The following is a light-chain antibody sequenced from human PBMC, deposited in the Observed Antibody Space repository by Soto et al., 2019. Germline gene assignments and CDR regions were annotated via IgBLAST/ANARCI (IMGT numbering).Light chain of an antibody. J-gene: IGKJ1*01. CDR2: GAS. CDR3: QQYNNWPRT. CDR1: ESVSSN. Sequence: EIVMTQSPGTLSVSPGERATLSCGASESVSSNLAWYQQKPGQAPRLLIYGASTRATGIPARFSGSGSGTEFTLTISSLQSEDFGVYYCQQYNNWPRTFGQGTKVDIK. V-gene: IGKV3-15*01.